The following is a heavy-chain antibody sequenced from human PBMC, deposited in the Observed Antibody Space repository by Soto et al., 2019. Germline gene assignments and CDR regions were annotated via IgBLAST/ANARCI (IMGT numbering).Heavy chain of an antibody. CDR2: INPNSGGT. D-gene: IGHD6-13*01. CDR1: GYTFTGYY. CDR3: ARVGYSSSWYFDY. Sequence: ASVTVSCKASGYTFTGYYMHWVRQAPGQGLEWMGWINPNSGGTNYAQKFQGWVTMTRDTSISTAYMELSRLRSDDTAVYYCARVGYSSSWYFDYWGQGTLVTVSS. J-gene: IGHJ4*02. V-gene: IGHV1-2*04.